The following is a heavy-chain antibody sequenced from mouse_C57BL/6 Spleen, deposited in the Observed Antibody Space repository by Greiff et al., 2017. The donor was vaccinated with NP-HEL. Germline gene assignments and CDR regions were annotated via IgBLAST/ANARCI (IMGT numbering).Heavy chain of an antibody. CDR3: AREGGRYGNFDY. CDR2: IYPGDGDT. V-gene: IGHV1-82*01. CDR1: GYAFSSSW. D-gene: IGHD2-1*01. J-gene: IGHJ2*01. Sequence: SGPELVKPGASVKISCKASGYAFSSSWMNWVKQRPGKGLEWIGRIYPGDGDTNYNGKFKGKATLTADKSSSTAYMQLSSLTSEDSAVYFCAREGGRYGNFDYWGQGTTLTVSS.